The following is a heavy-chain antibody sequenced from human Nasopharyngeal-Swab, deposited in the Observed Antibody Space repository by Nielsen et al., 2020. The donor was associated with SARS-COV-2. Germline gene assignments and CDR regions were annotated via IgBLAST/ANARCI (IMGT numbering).Heavy chain of an antibody. Sequence: SETLSLTCTVSGGSISSSTYYWAWIRQPPGKGLEWIGRIYYGGSTYYNPSLKSRVTISVDTSKNQFSLKLSSVTAADMAVYYCATLSSSWYEYYFDYWGQGTLVTVAS. CDR3: ATLSSSWYEYYFDY. J-gene: IGHJ4*02. D-gene: IGHD6-13*01. V-gene: IGHV4-39*01. CDR1: GGSISSSTYY. CDR2: IYYGGST.